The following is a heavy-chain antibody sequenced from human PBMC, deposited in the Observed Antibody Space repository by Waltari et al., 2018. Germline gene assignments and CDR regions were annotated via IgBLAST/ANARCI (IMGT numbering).Heavy chain of an antibody. Sequence: EVQLVESGGGLVQPGGSLRLSCAASGFTFSIYEMTWVRQAPGKGLEWVSYISSSGSTIYYADSVKGRFTISRDNAKNSLYLQMNSLRAEDTAVYYCARVKGRGDFDYWGQGTLVTVSS. CDR1: GFTFSIYE. D-gene: IGHD3-16*01. J-gene: IGHJ4*02. CDR3: ARVKGRGDFDY. CDR2: ISSSGSTI. V-gene: IGHV3-48*03.